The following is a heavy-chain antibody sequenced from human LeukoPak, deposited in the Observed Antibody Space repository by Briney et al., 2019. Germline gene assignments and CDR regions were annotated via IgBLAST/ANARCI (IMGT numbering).Heavy chain of an antibody. D-gene: IGHD3-3*01. CDR3: ASFITIFGVASDYSFDY. CDR1: GGSFSGYY. V-gene: IGHV4-34*01. CDR2: INHSGST. Sequence: PSETLSLTCAVYGGSFSGYYWSWIRQPPGKGLEWIGGINHSGSTNYNPSLKSRVTISVDTSKNQFSLKLSSVTAADTAVYYCASFITIFGVASDYSFDYWGQGTLVTVSS. J-gene: IGHJ4*02.